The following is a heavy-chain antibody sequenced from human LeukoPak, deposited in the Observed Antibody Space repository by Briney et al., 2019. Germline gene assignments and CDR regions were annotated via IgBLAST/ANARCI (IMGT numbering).Heavy chain of an antibody. J-gene: IGHJ4*02. Sequence: SETLSLTCTVSGGSISSYYWSWIRQPPGKGLEWIGYIYYSGSTNYNPSLKSRVTISVDTPKNQFSLKLSSVTAADTAVYYCARVGVAGDFWSGYLNGYFDYWGQGTLVTVSS. CDR2: IYYSGST. CDR3: ARVGVAGDFWSGYLNGYFDY. CDR1: GGSISSYY. V-gene: IGHV4-59*01. D-gene: IGHD3-3*01.